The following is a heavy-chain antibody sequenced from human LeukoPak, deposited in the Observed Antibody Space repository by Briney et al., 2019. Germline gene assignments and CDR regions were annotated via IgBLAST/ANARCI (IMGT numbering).Heavy chain of an antibody. Sequence: GGSLRLSCAASGFTVSSNYMNWVRQAPGQGLEWVSSISSTSNYIYYADSVKGRLTSSRDNAKNSLYLQMKSLRAEDTAVYYCARGKTSQNIVTRKTYNWFDPWGQGTLVTVSS. CDR3: ARGKTSQNIVTRKTYNWFDP. CDR1: GFTVSSNY. D-gene: IGHD2/OR15-2a*01. CDR2: ISSTSNYI. V-gene: IGHV3-21*01. J-gene: IGHJ5*02.